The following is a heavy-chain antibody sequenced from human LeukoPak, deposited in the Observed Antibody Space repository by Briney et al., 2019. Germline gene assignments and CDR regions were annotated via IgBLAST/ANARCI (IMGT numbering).Heavy chain of an antibody. CDR1: GGSISGTYY. D-gene: IGHD5-18*01. J-gene: IGHJ4*02. V-gene: IGHV4-59*08. CDR3: ATTGGYSYGTFDY. CDR2: VSYTGIS. Sequence: SSETLSLTCTVSGGSISGTYYWSWIRQPPGRGLEWIGYVSYTGISDYNPSLKSRVTISIDTSKDQFSLKLTSVTAADTASYYCATTGGYSYGTFDYWGQGIPVTVSS.